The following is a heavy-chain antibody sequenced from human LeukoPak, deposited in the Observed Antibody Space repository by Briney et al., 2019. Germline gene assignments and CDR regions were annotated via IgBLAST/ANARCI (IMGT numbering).Heavy chain of an antibody. CDR1: GFTFSSYS. V-gene: IGHV3-21*01. D-gene: IGHD6-19*01. J-gene: IGHJ4*02. CDR3: ATGYSSGWYRG. CDR2: ISSSSSYI. Sequence: GGSLRLSCAASGFTFSSYSMNWVRQAPGKGLEWVSSISSSSSYIYYADSVKGRFTISRDNAKNSLYLQMNSLRAEDTAVYYCATGYSSGWYRGWGQGTLVTVYS.